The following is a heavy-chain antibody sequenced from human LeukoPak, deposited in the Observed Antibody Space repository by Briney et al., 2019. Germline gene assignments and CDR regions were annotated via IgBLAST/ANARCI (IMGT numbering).Heavy chain of an antibody. CDR2: VYYDGTT. D-gene: IGHD3-16*01. J-gene: IGHJ4*02. Sequence: SETLSLTCTVSGGFITRNNDHWGWIRQPLGKGLEWIGSVYYDGTTYYNPSLKSRVTISVDTSKNQFSLKLSSVTAADTAVYYCARVPLLIDYWGQGTLVTVSS. V-gene: IGHV4-39*07. CDR1: GGFITRNNDH. CDR3: ARVPLLIDY.